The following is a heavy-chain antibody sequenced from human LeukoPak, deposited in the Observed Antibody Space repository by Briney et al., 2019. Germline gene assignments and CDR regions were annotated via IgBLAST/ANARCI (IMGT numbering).Heavy chain of an antibody. CDR3: ARDPGVESGLGGVDY. CDR2: IYYSGST. V-gene: IGHV4-30-4*08. D-gene: IGHD3-10*01. Sequence: SETLSLTCTVSGGSISSGDYYWSWIRQPPGKGLEWIGYIYYSGSTYYNPSLKSRVTISVDTSKNQFSLKLSSVTAADTAVYYCARDPGVESGLGGVDYWGQGTLVTVSS. CDR1: GGSISSGDYY. J-gene: IGHJ4*02.